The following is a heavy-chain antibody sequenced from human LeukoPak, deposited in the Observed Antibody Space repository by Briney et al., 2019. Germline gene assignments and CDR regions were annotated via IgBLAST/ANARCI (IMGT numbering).Heavy chain of an antibody. Sequence: GGSLRLSCAASGFTVSSNYMSWVRQAPGKGLEWVAVISYDGSDKYYADSVKGRFTISRDISENTVYLQMNSLRGEDTAVYYCAKAQGTLWAAFDFWGQGTLVTVSS. J-gene: IGHJ4*02. D-gene: IGHD3-10*01. CDR2: ISYDGSDK. CDR3: AKAQGTLWAAFDF. CDR1: GFTVSSNY. V-gene: IGHV3-30*18.